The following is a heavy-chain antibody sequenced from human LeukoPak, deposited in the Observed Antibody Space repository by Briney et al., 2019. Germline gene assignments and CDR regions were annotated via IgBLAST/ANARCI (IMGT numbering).Heavy chain of an antibody. CDR1: GGTFSSYA. CDR2: IIPIFGTA. D-gene: IGHD3-22*01. V-gene: IGHV1-69*01. Sequence: SVKVSCKASGGTFSSYAISWVRQAPGQGLEWMGGIIPIFGTANYAQKFQGRVTITADESTSTAYMELSSLRSEDTAVYYCFSTRTYYYDSSGYQNHDYWGQGTLVTVSS. J-gene: IGHJ4*02. CDR3: FSTRTYYYDSSGYQNHDY.